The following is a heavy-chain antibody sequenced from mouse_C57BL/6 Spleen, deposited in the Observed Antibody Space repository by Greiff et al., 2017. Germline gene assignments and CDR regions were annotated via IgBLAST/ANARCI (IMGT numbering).Heavy chain of an antibody. CDR3: AKNGDLSWYFDV. CDR2: IWRGGST. Sequence: VKLMESGPGLVQPSQSLSITCTVSGFSLTSYGVHWVRQSPGKGLEWLGVIWRGGSTDYNAAFLSRLSITKDNSKSQVFFKMNSLQADDTAIYYWAKNGDLSWYFDVWGTGTTVTVSS. CDR1: GFSLTSYG. V-gene: IGHV2-5*01. J-gene: IGHJ1*03. D-gene: IGHD1-1*01.